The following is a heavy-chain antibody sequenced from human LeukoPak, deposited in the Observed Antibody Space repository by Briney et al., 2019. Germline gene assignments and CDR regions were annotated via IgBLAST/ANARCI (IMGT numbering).Heavy chain of an antibody. CDR2: INPSGGST. V-gene: IGHV1-46*01. CDR1: GYTFTSYY. CDR3: ARDPVGMAIGNPFDY. Sequence: ASVKVSCKASGYTFTSYYMHWVRQAPGQGLEWMGIINPSGGSTSYAQKFQGRVTMTRDTSTSTVYMELSSLRSEDTAVYYCARDPVGMAIGNPFDYWGQGTLVTVSS. D-gene: IGHD5-24*01. J-gene: IGHJ4*02.